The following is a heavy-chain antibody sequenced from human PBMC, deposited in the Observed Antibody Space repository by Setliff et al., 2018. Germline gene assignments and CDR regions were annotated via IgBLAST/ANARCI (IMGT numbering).Heavy chain of an antibody. CDR3: ARQPSSGSYYNPRPYYFDY. J-gene: IGHJ4*02. D-gene: IGHD3-10*01. CDR1: GGSMTSYY. Sequence: SETLSLTCTVSGGSMTSYYWSWIRQSPWKGLEWIGYVHYSGDSNYNPSLKSRVTMSVDMSKNQFSLNLRSVTAADTAVYYCARQPSSGSYYNPRPYYFDYWGQGTLVTVSS. CDR2: VHYSGDS. V-gene: IGHV4-59*13.